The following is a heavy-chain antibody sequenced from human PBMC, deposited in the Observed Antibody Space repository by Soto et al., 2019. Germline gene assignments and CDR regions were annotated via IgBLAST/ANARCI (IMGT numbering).Heavy chain of an antibody. V-gene: IGHV4-59*01. D-gene: IGHD6-13*01. Sequence: SETLSLTCTVSGGSISSDYWTWIRQPPGKGLEWIGYVYNSGSTNYNPSLKSRVTISEDTSKSQFSLKVNSMTAADTAVYYCARYRREAAAGYTLDYWGQGILVTVSS. CDR1: GGSISSDY. J-gene: IGHJ4*02. CDR2: VYNSGST. CDR3: ARYRREAAAGYTLDY.